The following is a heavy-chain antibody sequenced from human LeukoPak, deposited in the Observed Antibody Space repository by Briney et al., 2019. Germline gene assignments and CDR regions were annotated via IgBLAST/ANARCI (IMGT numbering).Heavy chain of an antibody. V-gene: IGHV3-21*01. CDR2: ISSTSDYI. J-gene: IGHJ4*02. D-gene: IGHD5-12*01. CDR1: GFTFSSYT. CDR3: ARGRIKSLFFDY. Sequence: KPGGSLRLSCAASGFTFSSYTMNWVRRAPGKGLEWVSSISSTSDYIYYADSVRGRFTISRDNAKNALYLQMNSLRAEDTAVYYCARGRIKSLFFDYWGQGTLVTVSS.